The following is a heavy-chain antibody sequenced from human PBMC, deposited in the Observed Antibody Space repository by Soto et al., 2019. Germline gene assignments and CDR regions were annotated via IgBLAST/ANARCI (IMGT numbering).Heavy chain of an antibody. Sequence: QVQLQESGPGLVKPSQTLSLTCTVSGGSISSGGYYWSWIRQHPGKGLEWIGYIYYSGSTYYNPSLKHRAIILVDTSKNHSSPKLSSVTAAHTAVYYCARTPDHWGQGTLVTVSS. V-gene: IGHV4-31*03. CDR2: IYYSGST. CDR1: GGSISSGGYY. CDR3: ARTPDH. J-gene: IGHJ4*02. D-gene: IGHD2-15*01.